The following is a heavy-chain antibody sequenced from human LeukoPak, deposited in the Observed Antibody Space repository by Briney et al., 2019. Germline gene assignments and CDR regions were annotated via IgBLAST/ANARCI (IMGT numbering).Heavy chain of an antibody. Sequence: KESGPTLVKPTQTLTLTCTFSGFSLSTSGVGVGWIRQPPGKALEWLALIYWNDDKRYSPSLKSRLTITKDTSKNLVVLTMTNMDPVDTATYYCAHSARGYDILTGYFGLVDYWGQGTLVTVSS. CDR3: AHSARGYDILTGYFGLVDY. CDR1: GFSLSTSGVG. CDR2: IYWNDDK. V-gene: IGHV2-5*01. D-gene: IGHD3-9*01. J-gene: IGHJ4*02.